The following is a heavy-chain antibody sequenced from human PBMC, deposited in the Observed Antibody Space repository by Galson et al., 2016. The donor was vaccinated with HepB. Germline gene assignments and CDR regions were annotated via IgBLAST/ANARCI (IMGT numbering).Heavy chain of an antibody. D-gene: IGHD3-3*01. CDR3: ARLGSSDAAGGHDVWSRHYGMDV. CDR2: INYSGST. V-gene: IGHV4-59*12. J-gene: IGHJ6*02. CDR1: GGSISVYY. Sequence: SETLSLTCNVSGGSISVYYWNWIRQSPGKGLEWIGYINYSGSTNQNPSLKSRVTISVDTSKNQFSLKSNSVTAADTAVYFCARLGSSDAAGGHDVWSRHYGMDVWGQGTTVIVSS.